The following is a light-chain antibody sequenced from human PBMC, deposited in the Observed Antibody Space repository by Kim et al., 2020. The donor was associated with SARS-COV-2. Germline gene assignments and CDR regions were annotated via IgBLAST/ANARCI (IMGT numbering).Light chain of an antibody. CDR1: SGHSIYA. CDR3: QTWGTGMV. CDR2: LNYDRSH. V-gene: IGLV4-69*01. Sequence: GASVNIPCALRSGHSIYAIAWHHQQLEKGPRYLMKLNYDRSHNKGDGIPHRFSGSTSGTEHSLTISSHQSEDEADYYCQTWGTGMVFGGGTQLTVL. J-gene: IGLJ3*02.